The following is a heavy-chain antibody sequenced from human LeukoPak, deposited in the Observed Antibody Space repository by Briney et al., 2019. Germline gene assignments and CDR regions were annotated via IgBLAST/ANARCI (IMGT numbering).Heavy chain of an antibody. J-gene: IGHJ4*02. Sequence: ASVKGSCKASGGTFSSYAISWVRQAPGQGLEWMGGIIPIFGTANYAQKFQGRVTITTDESTSTAYMELSSLRSEDTAVYYCARGNGSYSLSYFDYWGQGTLVTVSS. CDR3: ARGNGSYSLSYFDY. CDR2: IIPIFGTA. CDR1: GGTFSSYA. V-gene: IGHV1-69*05. D-gene: IGHD1-26*01.